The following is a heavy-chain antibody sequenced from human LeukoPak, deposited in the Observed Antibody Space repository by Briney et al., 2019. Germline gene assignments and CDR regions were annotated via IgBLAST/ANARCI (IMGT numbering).Heavy chain of an antibody. CDR2: INHSGST. CDR3: ARGGGRPGSPFSWFDP. CDR1: GGSFSGYY. V-gene: IGHV4-34*01. J-gene: IGHJ5*02. D-gene: IGHD3-10*01. Sequence: SETLSLTCAVYGGSFSGYYWSWIRQPPGKGLEWIGEINHSGSTNCNPSLKSRVTISVDTSKNQFSLKLSSVTAADTAVYYCARGGGRPGSPFSWFDPWGQGTLVTVSS.